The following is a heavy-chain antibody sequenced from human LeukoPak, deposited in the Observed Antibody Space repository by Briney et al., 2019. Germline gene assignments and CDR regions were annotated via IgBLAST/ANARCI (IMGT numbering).Heavy chain of an antibody. CDR1: GFTFSSYE. Sequence: HPGGSLRLSCAASGFTFSSYEMNWVRQAPGKGLEWVSYISSSGSTIYYADSVKGRFTISRDNAKNSLYLQMNSLRAEDTAVYYCARGMEVATMEYFGYWGQGTLVTVSS. CDR2: ISSSGSTI. J-gene: IGHJ4*02. CDR3: ARGMEVATMEYFGY. D-gene: IGHD5-24*01. V-gene: IGHV3-48*03.